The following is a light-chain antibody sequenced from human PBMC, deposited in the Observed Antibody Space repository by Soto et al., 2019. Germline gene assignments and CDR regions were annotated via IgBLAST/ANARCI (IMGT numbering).Light chain of an antibody. J-gene: IGLJ2*01. V-gene: IGLV2-23*01. CDR3: CSYAGSVV. Sequence: QSALTQPASVSGSPGQSITISCTGTSSDVGSYNLVSWYQQHPGKAPKLMIYEGSKRPSGVSNRFSGSKSGNTASLTISGLQAEDEADYYGCSYAGSVVFGGGTKLTVL. CDR1: SSDVGSYNL. CDR2: EGS.